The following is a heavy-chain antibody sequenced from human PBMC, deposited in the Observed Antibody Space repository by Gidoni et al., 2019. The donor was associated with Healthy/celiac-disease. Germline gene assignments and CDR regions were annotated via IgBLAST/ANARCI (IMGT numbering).Heavy chain of an antibody. J-gene: IGHJ6*02. V-gene: IGHV3-48*02. CDR1: GFTFSSYS. Sequence: EVQLVESGGGLVQPGGSLRLSCAASGFTFSSYSMNWVRQAPGKGLEWVSYISSSSSTIYYADSVKGRFTISRDNAKNSLYLQMNSLRDEDTAVYYCARGVYGDYIPRWGMDVWGQGTTVTVSS. D-gene: IGHD4-17*01. CDR3: ARGVYGDYIPRWGMDV. CDR2: ISSSSSTI.